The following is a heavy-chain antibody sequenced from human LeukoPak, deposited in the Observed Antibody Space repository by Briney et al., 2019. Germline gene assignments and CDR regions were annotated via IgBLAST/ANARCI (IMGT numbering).Heavy chain of an antibody. D-gene: IGHD4-23*01. CDR1: GFTFSSYS. CDR3: ASKAVDDAFDI. CDR2: ISSSSSYI. V-gene: IGHV3-21*01. J-gene: IGHJ3*02. Sequence: GGSLRLSCAASGFTFSSYSTNWVRQAPGKGLEWVSSISSSSSYIYYADSVKGRFTISRDNAKNSLYLQMNSLRAEDTAVYYCASKAVDDAFDIWGQGTMVTVSS.